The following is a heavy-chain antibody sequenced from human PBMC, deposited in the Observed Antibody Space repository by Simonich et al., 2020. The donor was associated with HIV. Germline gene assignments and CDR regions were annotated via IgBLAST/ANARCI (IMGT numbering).Heavy chain of an antibody. CDR1: GYTFTYSY. CDR2: VHPEEGET. V-gene: IGHV1-69-2*01. J-gene: IGHJ4*01. D-gene: IGHD3-22*01. Sequence: EVQLVQSGAEVKKPGATVKISCTVSGYTFTYSYIHWVQQAPGKWPGWRGLVHPEEGETIYAENFQDRVTITADTSTDKAYMELSSLRSEDTAIYYCATKADFYYDNSGLVRWGHGTLVTVSS. CDR3: ATKADFYYDNSGLVR.